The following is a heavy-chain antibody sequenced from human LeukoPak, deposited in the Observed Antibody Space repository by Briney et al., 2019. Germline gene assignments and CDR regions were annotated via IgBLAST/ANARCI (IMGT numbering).Heavy chain of an antibody. D-gene: IGHD6-13*01. Sequence: SETLSLTCTVSGGSISSSSYYWGWIRQPPGKGLEWIGSIYYSGSTYYNPSLKSRVTISVDTPKNQFSLKLSSVTAADTAVYYCARRGWAAAGYLSYYFDYWGQGTLVTVSS. CDR3: ARRGWAAAGYLSYYFDY. CDR1: GGSISSSSYY. J-gene: IGHJ4*02. V-gene: IGHV4-39*01. CDR2: IYYSGST.